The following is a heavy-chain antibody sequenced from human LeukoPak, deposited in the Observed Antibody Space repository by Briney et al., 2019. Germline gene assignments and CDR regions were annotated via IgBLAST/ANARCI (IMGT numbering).Heavy chain of an antibody. CDR3: ARRGYYYDSSGYYNGYFDY. Sequence: SETLSLTCAVSGGSISSGGYSWSWIRQPPGKGLEWIGYIYYSGSTNYNPSLKSRVTISVDTSKNQFSLKLSSVTAADTAVYYCARRGYYYDSSGYYNGYFDYWGQGTLVTVSS. D-gene: IGHD3-22*01. J-gene: IGHJ4*02. CDR2: IYYSGST. CDR1: GGSISSGGYS. V-gene: IGHV4-61*08.